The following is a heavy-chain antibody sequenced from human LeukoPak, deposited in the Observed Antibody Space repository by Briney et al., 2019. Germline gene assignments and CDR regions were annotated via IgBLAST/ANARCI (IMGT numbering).Heavy chain of an antibody. V-gene: IGHV3-11*01. CDR2: ISSSGSTI. D-gene: IGHD3-10*01. CDR1: GFTFSDYY. J-gene: IGHJ4*02. Sequence: GGSLRLSCAASGFTFSDYYMSWIRQAPGKGLEWVSYISSSGSTIYYADSVKGRFTISRDNAKDSLYLQMNSLRAEDTAVYYCARAPGRGRYYFDYWGQGTLVTVSS. CDR3: ARAPGRGRYYFDY.